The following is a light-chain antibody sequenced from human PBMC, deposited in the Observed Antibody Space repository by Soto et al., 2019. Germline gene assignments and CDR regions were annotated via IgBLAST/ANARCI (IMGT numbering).Light chain of an antibody. CDR2: EVT. CDR3: CSYTSVTSV. CDR1: STDVTGRNY. V-gene: IGLV2-14*01. J-gene: IGLJ1*01. Sequence: QSVLTQPASVSGSPGQSITISCTGTSTDVTGRNYVSWYQQHPGKAPKVIIYEVTNRPSGISNRFSGSKSGNTASLTISGLQAEDEADYHCCSYTSVTSVFGTGTKVTVL.